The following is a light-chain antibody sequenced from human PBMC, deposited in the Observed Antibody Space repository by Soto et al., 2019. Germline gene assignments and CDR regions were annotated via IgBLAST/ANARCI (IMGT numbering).Light chain of an antibody. CDR1: QSVSSN. V-gene: IGKV3-20*01. CDR2: AAS. J-gene: IGKJ1*01. Sequence: IVEERSPGTLCLSPGERATLSCRASQSVSSNLAWYQQKPGQAPRLLIYAASSRATGIPDRFSGGGSGTDFTLTISRLEPEDSAVYYCQNHGTTFGQGTKVDIK. CDR3: QNHGTT.